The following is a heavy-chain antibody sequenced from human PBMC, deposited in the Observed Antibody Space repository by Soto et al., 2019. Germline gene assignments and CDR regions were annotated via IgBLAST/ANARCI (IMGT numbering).Heavy chain of an antibody. J-gene: IGHJ3*02. CDR3: ARVPWQWMGGYAFDI. V-gene: IGHV4-59*01. CDR2: IYYSGST. Sequence: QVQLQESGPGLVKPSETLSLTCTVSGGSINSYYWSWIRQPPGKGLEWIGYIYYSGSTNYNPSLKSRATISVDNSKKQFKLKLSSVTDEDTAVYYCARVPWQWMGGYAFDIWGQGTMVNVSS. D-gene: IGHD6-19*01. CDR1: GGSINSYY.